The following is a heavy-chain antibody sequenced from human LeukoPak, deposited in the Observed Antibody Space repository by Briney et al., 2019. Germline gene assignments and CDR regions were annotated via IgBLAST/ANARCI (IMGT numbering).Heavy chain of an antibody. CDR1: GFTFSTYA. J-gene: IGHJ4*02. D-gene: IGHD2-15*01. CDR2: ISASGGTT. Sequence: GGSLTLSCAASGFTFSTYAMSWVRQAPGKGLEWVSGISASGGTTYYADSVKGRFTVSRDISKNTLYLQMNSLRAEDTAVYFCAREPRDCTGGTCQSAGGYYFYYWSQGTLVTVSS. V-gene: IGHV3-23*01. CDR3: AREPRDCTGGTCQSAGGYYFYY.